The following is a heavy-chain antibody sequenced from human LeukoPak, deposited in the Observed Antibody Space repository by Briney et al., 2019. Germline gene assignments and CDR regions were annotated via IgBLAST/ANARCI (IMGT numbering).Heavy chain of an antibody. D-gene: IGHD3-22*01. Sequence: GASVKASCKASGYTFTGYYMRWVRQAPGQGLEWMGRINPNSGGANYAQKFQGRVTMTRDTSISTAYMELSRLRSDDTAVYYCARDYGNYYDSSGYPWGQGTLVTVSS. J-gene: IGHJ5*02. CDR1: GYTFTGYY. CDR2: INPNSGGA. CDR3: ARDYGNYYDSSGYP. V-gene: IGHV1-2*06.